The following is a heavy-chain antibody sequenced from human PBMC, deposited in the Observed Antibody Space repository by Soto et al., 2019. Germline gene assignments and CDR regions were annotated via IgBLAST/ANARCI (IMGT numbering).Heavy chain of an antibody. Sequence: SQTLSLTCAISGDSVSSNTVAWNWIRQSPSRGLEWLGRTYYRSKWYDDYAESVKSRITINPDTSKNQFSLHLNSVTLEDTAVYYCVRLIGNSWLDSWGQGTLVTVS. J-gene: IGHJ5*01. V-gene: IGHV6-1*01. D-gene: IGHD3-16*01. CDR2: TYYRSKWYD. CDR1: GDSVSSNTVA. CDR3: VRLIGNSWLDS.